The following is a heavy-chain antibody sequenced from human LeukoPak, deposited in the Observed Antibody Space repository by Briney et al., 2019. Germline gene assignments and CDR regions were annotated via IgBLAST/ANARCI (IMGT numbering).Heavy chain of an antibody. CDR1: GYSLRVFW. V-gene: IGHV3-7*03. CDR3: ATWARLDKEWCGHFDR. Sequence: GGSLRLSCIASGYSLRVFWLSCVPEAPGRGREWGANIRQHGNEKHYMDSARGRFTVSRDKANNSLYLEMNGLRVEDTAVYYCATWARLDKEWCGHFDRWGGGGLVILSS. D-gene: IGHD2-8*01. CDR2: IRQHGNEK. J-gene: IGHJ2*01.